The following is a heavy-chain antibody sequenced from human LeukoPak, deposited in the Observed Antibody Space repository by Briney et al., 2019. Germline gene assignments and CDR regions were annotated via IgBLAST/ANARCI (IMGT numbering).Heavy chain of an antibody. D-gene: IGHD3-22*01. CDR3: ARNLYYYDSSGYAMDV. J-gene: IGHJ6*03. V-gene: IGHV1-2*02. Sequence: ASVKVSCKASGYTFTSYDINWVRQATGQGLEWMGWINPNSGGTNYAQKFQGRVTMTRDTSISTAYMELSRLRSDDTAVYYCARNLYYYDSSGYAMDVWGKGTTVTVSS. CDR2: INPNSGGT. CDR1: GYTFTSYD.